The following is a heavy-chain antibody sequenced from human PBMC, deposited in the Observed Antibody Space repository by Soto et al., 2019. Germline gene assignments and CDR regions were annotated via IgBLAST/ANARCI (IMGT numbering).Heavy chain of an antibody. CDR2: IYPGDSDT. D-gene: IGHD4-17*01. CDR1: GYSFTSYW. Sequence: GESLKISCNGSGYSFTSYWIGWVRQMPGKGLEWMGNIYPGDSDTRYSPSFQGQVTTSADKSISTAYLQWSSLKASDTAMYYCAISYGDYEDEYFDYWGQGTLVTVSS. J-gene: IGHJ4*02. CDR3: AISYGDYEDEYFDY. V-gene: IGHV5-51*01.